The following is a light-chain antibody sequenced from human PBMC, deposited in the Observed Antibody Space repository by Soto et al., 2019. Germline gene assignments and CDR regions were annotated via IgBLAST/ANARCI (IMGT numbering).Light chain of an antibody. CDR2: AAS. J-gene: IGKJ1*01. V-gene: IGKV1-6*01. CDR3: QQDYNYPWT. CDR1: QSIRND. Sequence: AIQMTQCPSSLSAAVGDRVTIAGRASQSIRNDLDWYQQKPGKAPKLLIYAASSLQSGVPSRFSGSGSGTDFTLTISSLQPEDFATYYCQQDYNYPWTFGQGTKVDIK.